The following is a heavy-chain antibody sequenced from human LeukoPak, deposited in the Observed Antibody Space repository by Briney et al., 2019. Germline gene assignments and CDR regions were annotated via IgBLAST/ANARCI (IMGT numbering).Heavy chain of an antibody. V-gene: IGHV1-69*05. CDR2: IIPIFGTP. CDR3: ARIMVDDYGDNGLS. D-gene: IGHD4-17*01. Sequence: SVKVSCKASGGTFSSYAISWVRQAPGQGLEWMGGIIPIFGTPNYAQKFQGKVTITTDESTSTAYMELSSLRSEDTAVYYCARIMVDDYGDNGLSWGQGTLVTVSS. CDR1: GGTFSSYA. J-gene: IGHJ5*02.